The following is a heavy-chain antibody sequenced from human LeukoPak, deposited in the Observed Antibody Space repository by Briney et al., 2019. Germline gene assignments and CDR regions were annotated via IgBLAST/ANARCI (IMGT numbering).Heavy chain of an antibody. Sequence: PGGSLRLSCAASGFTFSNAWMSWVRQAPGKGLEWVGRIKSKTDGGTTDYAAPVKVRFTISRDDSKNTLYLQMNSLKTEDTAVYYCTTDDVVVVAATRPKFDPWGQGTLVTVSS. CDR2: IKSKTDGGTT. CDR1: GFTFSNAW. V-gene: IGHV3-15*01. CDR3: TTDDVVVVAATRPKFDP. J-gene: IGHJ5*02. D-gene: IGHD2-15*01.